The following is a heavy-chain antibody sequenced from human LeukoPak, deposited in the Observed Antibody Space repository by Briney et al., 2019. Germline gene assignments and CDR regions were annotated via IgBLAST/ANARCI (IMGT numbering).Heavy chain of an antibody. CDR2: ISYDGSNK. CDR3: ARDRGPYLDY. J-gene: IGHJ4*02. Sequence: GGSLRLSCAASGLTFSSYAMHWVRQAPGKGLEWVAVISYDGSNKYYADSVKGRFTISRDNSKNTLYLQMNSLRAEDTAVYYCARDRGPYLDYWGQGTLVTVSS. V-gene: IGHV3-30-3*01. CDR1: GLTFSSYA. D-gene: IGHD3-10*01.